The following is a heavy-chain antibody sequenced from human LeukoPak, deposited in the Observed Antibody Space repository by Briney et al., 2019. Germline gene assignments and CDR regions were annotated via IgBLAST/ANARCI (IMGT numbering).Heavy chain of an antibody. Sequence: NASETLSLTCAVYGGSFSGYYWSWIRQPPGKGLEWIGEINHSGSTNYNPSLKSRVTISVDTSKNQFSLKLSSVTAADTAVYYCARGMRYSYGTYYFDYWGQGTLVTVSS. CDR1: GGSFSGYY. J-gene: IGHJ4*02. CDR2: INHSGST. V-gene: IGHV4-34*01. D-gene: IGHD5-18*01. CDR3: ARGMRYSYGTYYFDY.